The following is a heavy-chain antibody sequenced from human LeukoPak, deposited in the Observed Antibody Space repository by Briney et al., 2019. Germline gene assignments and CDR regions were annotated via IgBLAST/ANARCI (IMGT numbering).Heavy chain of an antibody. CDR2: IYYSGST. D-gene: IGHD5-18*01. V-gene: IGHV4-59*01. Sequence: PSETLSLTCAVSGDSISSDYWNWIRQPPGKGLEWIGYIYYSGSTTYNPSLQSRVTISVDTSKNQLSLKLNSVTGADTAVYYCARTASTTGYYYYFGMDVWGQGTTVTVSS. J-gene: IGHJ6*02. CDR3: ARTASTTGYYYYFGMDV. CDR1: GDSISSDY.